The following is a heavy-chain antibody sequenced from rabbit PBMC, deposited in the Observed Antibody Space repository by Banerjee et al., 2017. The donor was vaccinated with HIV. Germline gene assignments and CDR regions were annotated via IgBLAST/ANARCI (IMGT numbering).Heavy chain of an antibody. J-gene: IGHJ4*01. CDR3: ARGYAGVGYAPYFNL. Sequence: QSLEESGGDLVKPGASLTLTCTASGFSFSSGYDMYWVRQAPGKGLEWITCIYAGSSGSTYYASWAKGRFTISKSSSTTVTLQMTSLTAADTATYFCARGYAGVGYAPYFNLWGPGTLVTVS. V-gene: IGHV1S40*01. D-gene: IGHD4-2*01. CDR1: GFSFSSGYD. CDR2: IYAGSSGST.